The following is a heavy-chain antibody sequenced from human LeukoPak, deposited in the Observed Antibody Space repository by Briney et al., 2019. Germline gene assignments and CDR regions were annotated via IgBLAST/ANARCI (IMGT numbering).Heavy chain of an antibody. CDR1: GFTFSSYA. V-gene: IGHV3-30-3*01. Sequence: PGGSLRLSCAASGFTFSSYAMHWVRQAPGKGLEWVAVISYDGSNKYYADSVKGRLTISRDNSKNTLYLQMNSLRAEDTAVYYCARDGTSSSNPFFDIWGQGTMVTVSS. CDR3: ARDGTSSSNPFFDI. D-gene: IGHD6-13*01. J-gene: IGHJ3*02. CDR2: ISYDGSNK.